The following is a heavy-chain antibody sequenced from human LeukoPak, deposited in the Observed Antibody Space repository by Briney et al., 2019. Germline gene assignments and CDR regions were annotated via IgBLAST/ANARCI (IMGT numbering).Heavy chain of an antibody. D-gene: IGHD4-17*01. CDR3: ARLKTYGDIPMDV. CDR2: IIPIFGTA. CDR1: GYTFTSNY. Sequence: ASVNVSCKASGYTFTSNYIHWVRQAPGQGLEWMGGIIPIFGTANYAQKFQGRVTITADESTSTAYMELSSLRSEDTAVYYCARLKTYGDIPMDVWGQGTTVTVSS. V-gene: IGHV1-69*13. J-gene: IGHJ6*02.